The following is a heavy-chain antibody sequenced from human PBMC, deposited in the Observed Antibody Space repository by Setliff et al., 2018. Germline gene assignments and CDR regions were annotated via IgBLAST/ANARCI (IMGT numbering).Heavy chain of an antibody. CDR3: ARGPCSSTSCYAAY. V-gene: IGHV4-34*01. J-gene: IGHJ4*02. CDR1: GGSFSGYY. CDR2: INHSGST. Sequence: SETLSLTCAVYGGSFSGYYWSWIRQPQGKGLEWIGEINHSGSTNYNPSLKSRVTISVDTSKNQFSLKVNSVTAADTAVYYCARGPCSSTSCYAAYWGQGTLVTVSS. D-gene: IGHD2-2*01.